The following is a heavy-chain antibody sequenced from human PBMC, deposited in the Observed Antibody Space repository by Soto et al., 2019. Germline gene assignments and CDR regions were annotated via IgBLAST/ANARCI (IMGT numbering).Heavy chain of an antibody. J-gene: IGHJ4*02. CDR3: ARQPKYCSGGSCYSAYFDY. CDR2: IYYSGST. Sequence: QVQLQESGPGLVKPSETLSLTCTVSGGSISSYYWSWIRQPPGKGLEWIGYIYYSGSTNYNPSLKSRVTKAVDTSKNQFSLKLSSVTAADTAVYYCARQPKYCSGGSCYSAYFDYWGQGTLVTVSS. CDR1: GGSISSYY. V-gene: IGHV4-59*08. D-gene: IGHD2-15*01.